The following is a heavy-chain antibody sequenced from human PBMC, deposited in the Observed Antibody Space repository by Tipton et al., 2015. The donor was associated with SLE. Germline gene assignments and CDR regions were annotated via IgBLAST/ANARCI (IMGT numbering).Heavy chain of an antibody. CDR1: GFTVSSNY. CDR3: ARPGGIAAAAIYWYFDL. Sequence: SLRLSCAASGFTVSSNYMSWVRQAPGKGLEWVSYISSSGSTIYYADSVKGRFTISRDNAKNSLYLQMNSLRAEDTAVYYCARPGGIAAAAIYWYFDLWGRGTLVTVSS. V-gene: IGHV3-11*04. J-gene: IGHJ2*01. CDR2: ISSSGSTI. D-gene: IGHD6-13*01.